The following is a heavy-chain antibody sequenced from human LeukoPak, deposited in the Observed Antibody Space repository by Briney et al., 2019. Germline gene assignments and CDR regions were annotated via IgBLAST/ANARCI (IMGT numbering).Heavy chain of an antibody. Sequence: GGSLRPSCAASGFAFSNERMHWVRQAPGMGLFWVSYIDNDGTNPTYVDSVKGRFTISRDNAKSTLYLHMNSLRPEDTGVYFCAKSDPPLPYWGQGTQVTVSS. J-gene: IGHJ4*02. CDR2: IDNDGTNP. V-gene: IGHV3-74*01. CDR3: AKSDPPLPY. CDR1: GFAFSNER.